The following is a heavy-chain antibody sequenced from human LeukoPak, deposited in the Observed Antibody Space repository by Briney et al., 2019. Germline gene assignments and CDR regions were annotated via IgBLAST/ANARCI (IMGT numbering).Heavy chain of an antibody. Sequence: GGSLRLSCAASGFTFSDYYMSWIRQAPGRGLEWVSYISSSGSTIYYADSVKGRFTISRDNAKNSLYLQMNSLRAEDTAVYYCAWLSSRPQDYFDYWGQGTLVTVSS. CDR2: ISSSGSTI. CDR1: GFTFSDYY. V-gene: IGHV3-11*01. CDR3: AWLSSRPQDYFDY. D-gene: IGHD3-22*01. J-gene: IGHJ4*02.